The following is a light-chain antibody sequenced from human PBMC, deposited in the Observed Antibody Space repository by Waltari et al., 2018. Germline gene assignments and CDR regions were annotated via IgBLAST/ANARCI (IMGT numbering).Light chain of an antibody. Sequence: DIQMTQSPSSLSASVGDYVSITCRTSQSVSTSLNWYRQQAGRPPKLLIYSASTLQSGVPRRFRGSGSGTDFTLTISRLEPEDFAVYYCQQYGRSWNTFGQGTKLEIK. CDR1: QSVSTS. CDR3: QQYGRSWNT. J-gene: IGKJ2*01. CDR2: SAS. V-gene: IGKV1-39*01.